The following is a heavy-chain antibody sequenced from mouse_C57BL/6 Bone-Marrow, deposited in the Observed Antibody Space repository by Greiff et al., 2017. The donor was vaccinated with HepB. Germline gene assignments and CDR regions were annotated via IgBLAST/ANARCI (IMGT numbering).Heavy chain of an antibody. CDR3: TREGWRDFDY. V-gene: IGHV1-15*01. CDR1: GYTFTDYE. Sequence: VKVVESGAELVRPGASVTLSCKASGYTFTDYEMHWVKQTPVHGLEWIGAIDPETGGTAYNQKFKGKAILTADKSSSTAYMELRSLTSEDSAVYYWTREGWRDFDYWGQGTTLTVSS. J-gene: IGHJ2*01. D-gene: IGHD3-3*01. CDR2: IDPETGGT.